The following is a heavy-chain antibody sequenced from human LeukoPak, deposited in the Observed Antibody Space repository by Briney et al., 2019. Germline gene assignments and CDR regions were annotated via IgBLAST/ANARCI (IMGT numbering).Heavy chain of an antibody. CDR2: IRYDGSNK. V-gene: IGHV3-30*02. CDR3: ARTEGAPPDY. Sequence: PGGSLRLSCAASGFTFSSYGMHWVRQAPGKGLEWVAFIRYDGSNKNYPDSVKGRFIISRDNSKNTLYLQMNSLRAEDTAVYYCARTEGAPPDYWGQGTLVTVSS. D-gene: IGHD1-1*01. CDR1: GFTFSSYG. J-gene: IGHJ4*02.